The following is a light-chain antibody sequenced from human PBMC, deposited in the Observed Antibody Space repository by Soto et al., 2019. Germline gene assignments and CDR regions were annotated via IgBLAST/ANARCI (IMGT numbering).Light chain of an antibody. V-gene: IGKV2-28*01. Sequence: DIVMTQSPLSLPVTPGEPASISCRSSQSLLHSNGYNYLDWYLQKPGQSPQLLIYLGSNRASGVTDRFSGSASSTDFTLKISRVEAEDVGVYYCLQALQTPLTFGGGTKVEIK. CDR1: QSLLHSNGYNY. J-gene: IGKJ4*01. CDR2: LGS. CDR3: LQALQTPLT.